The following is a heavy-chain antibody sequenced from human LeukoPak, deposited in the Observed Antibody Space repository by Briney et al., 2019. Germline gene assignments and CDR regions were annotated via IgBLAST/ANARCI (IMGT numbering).Heavy chain of an antibody. V-gene: IGHV1-2*02. D-gene: IGHD3-10*02. CDR3: ARGLGMFGESTDPSDM. J-gene: IGHJ3*02. CDR1: GYTFTGDY. CDR2: INPNSDGT. Sequence: GASVKLSCAASGYTFTGDYMRWVRQAPGQGLEWMGWINPNSDGTNYAQKFQGRVTMSRDKFTSRAYMEVRSLRSDDTAVYYCARGLGMFGESTDPSDMWGEGTMLTVSS.